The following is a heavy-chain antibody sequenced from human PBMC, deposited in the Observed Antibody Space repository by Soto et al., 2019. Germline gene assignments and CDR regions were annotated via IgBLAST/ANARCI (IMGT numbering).Heavy chain of an antibody. CDR1: GGSISSCGSS. D-gene: IGHD6-19*01. V-gene: IGHV4-30-2*01. J-gene: IGHJ4*02. Sequence: SETLSLTCAVSGGSISSCGSSWSWIRQPPGKVLEWIGYIYHSGSTYYNPSLKSRVTISVDRSKNQFSLKLTSVAAADTAVYYCARAGDSSGPVALGXWGQGTLVTVSS. CDR2: IYHSGST. CDR3: ARAGDSSGPVALGX.